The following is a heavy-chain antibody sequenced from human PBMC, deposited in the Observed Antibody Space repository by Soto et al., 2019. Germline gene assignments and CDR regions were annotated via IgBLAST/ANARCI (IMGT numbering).Heavy chain of an antibody. V-gene: IGHV3-7*03. J-gene: IGHJ4*02. CDR3: ASGYTPTTSFDY. CDR2: IKEDGSEK. D-gene: IGHD1-26*01. CDR1: GFTFSNYW. Sequence: GGSLRLSCAASGFTFSNYWMSWVRQAPGKRLEWVADIKEDGSEKYYVDSVKGRFTISRDNAKNSLFLQMNSLRAEDTAVYYCASGYTPTTSFDYWGQGTLVTVSS.